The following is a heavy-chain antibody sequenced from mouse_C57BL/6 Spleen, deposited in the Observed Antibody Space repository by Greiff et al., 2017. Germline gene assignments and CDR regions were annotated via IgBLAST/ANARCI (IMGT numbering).Heavy chain of an antibody. V-gene: IGHV10-1*01. J-gene: IGHJ2*01. CDR1: GFSFNTYA. CDR2: IRSKSNNYAT. D-gene: IGHD3-3*01. Sequence: EVQLVESGGGLVQPKGSLKLSCAASGFSFNTYAMNWVRQAPGKGLEWVARIRSKSNNYATYYADSVKDRFTISRDDSESMLYLQMTNLKTEDTAMYYCVRAGTGYFDYWGQGTTLTVSS. CDR3: VRAGTGYFDY.